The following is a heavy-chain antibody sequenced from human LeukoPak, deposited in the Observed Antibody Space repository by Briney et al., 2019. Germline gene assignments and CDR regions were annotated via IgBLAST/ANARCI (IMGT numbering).Heavy chain of an antibody. CDR2: IIPIFGTA. D-gene: IGHD2-2*02. J-gene: IGHJ6*03. Sequence: ASVKVSCKASGGTFSSYSISWVRQAPGQGLEWMGGIIPIFGTANYAQKLQGRVAITADEATSTAYMELSSLRSEDTAVYYCASPDCSSTSCYTYYDYYMDVWGKGTTVTVSS. V-gene: IGHV1-69*13. CDR1: GGTFSSYS. CDR3: ASPDCSSTSCYTYYDYYMDV.